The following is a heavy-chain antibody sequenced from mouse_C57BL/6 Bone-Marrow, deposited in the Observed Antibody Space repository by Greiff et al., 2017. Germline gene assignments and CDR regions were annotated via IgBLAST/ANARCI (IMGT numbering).Heavy chain of an antibody. CDR3: ARPGYGNYEGFDY. D-gene: IGHD2-1*01. Sequence: VQLQQSGAELVKPGASVKLSCTASGFNIKDYYMPWVKQRTEQGLEWIGRIDPEDGETKYAPKFQGKATITADTSSNTAYLQLSSLTSEDTAVYYCARPGYGNYEGFDYWGQGTTRTVSS. CDR1: GFNIKDYY. J-gene: IGHJ2*01. V-gene: IGHV14-2*01. CDR2: IDPEDGET.